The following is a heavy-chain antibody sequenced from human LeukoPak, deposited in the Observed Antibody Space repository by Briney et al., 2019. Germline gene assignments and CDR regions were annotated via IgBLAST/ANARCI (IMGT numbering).Heavy chain of an antibody. CDR1: GGSISSSSYY. CDR2: INHRGST. CDR3: ATYSTGFDI. V-gene: IGHV4-39*07. J-gene: IGHJ3*02. D-gene: IGHD6-19*01. Sequence: SETLSLTCTVSGGSISSSSYYWGWTRQPPGKGLEWIGEINHRGSTHYNPSLKSRVTISVDTSKKQFSLKLSSVTAADTAAYYCATYSTGFDIWGQGTVVTVSS.